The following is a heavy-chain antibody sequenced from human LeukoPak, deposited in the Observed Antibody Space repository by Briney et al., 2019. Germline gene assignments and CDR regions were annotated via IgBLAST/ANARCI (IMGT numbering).Heavy chain of an antibody. CDR1: GSSINNNF. CDR3: ARHRDYYDT. V-gene: IGHV4-59*08. CDR2: IYSSGSA. Sequence: SETLSLTCTVSGSSINNNFWTWIRQPPGKGLEWIGYIYSSGSANYNPSTKSRVIISGDTSKNQISLKLTSVTAADTAVYFCARHRDYYDTWGRGTLVTVSS. D-gene: IGHD3-22*01. J-gene: IGHJ4*01.